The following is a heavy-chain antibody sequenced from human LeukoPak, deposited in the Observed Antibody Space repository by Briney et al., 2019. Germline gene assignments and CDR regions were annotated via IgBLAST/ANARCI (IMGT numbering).Heavy chain of an antibody. V-gene: IGHV3-30*02. CDR3: AKDPWVVRGVTLDY. D-gene: IGHD3-10*01. CDR1: GFTFSSYG. CDR2: IRYDGSNK. J-gene: IGHJ4*02. Sequence: GGSLRLSCAASGFTFSSYGMRWVRQAPGKGLEWVAFIRYDGSNKYYADSVKGRFTISRDNSKNTLYLQMNSLRAEDTAVYYCAKDPWVVRGVTLDYWGQGTLVTVSS.